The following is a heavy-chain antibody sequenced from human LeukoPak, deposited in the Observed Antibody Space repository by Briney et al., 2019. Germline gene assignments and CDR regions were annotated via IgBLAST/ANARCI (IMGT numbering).Heavy chain of an antibody. V-gene: IGHV4-34*01. CDR2: INHSGST. CDR3: ARGLRFVTAFDI. CDR1: AESFSGYY. J-gene: IGHJ3*02. Sequence: SETLSLTCAVYAESFSGYYWSWIRQPPGKGLEWIGEINHSGSTNYNPSLQSRVSMSVDTSKKQFSLKLSSVTAADTAVYYCARGLRFVTAFDIWGQGTLVTVSS. D-gene: IGHD3-16*01.